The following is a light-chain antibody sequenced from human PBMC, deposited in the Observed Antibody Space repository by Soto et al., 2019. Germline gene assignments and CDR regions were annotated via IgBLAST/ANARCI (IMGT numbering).Light chain of an antibody. CDR1: ISDVGGYNY. Sequence: QSALTQPASVSGSPGQSITISCTGTISDVGGYNYVSWYQQHPGKAPKLMIYDVSNRPSRVSNRFSGPKSGNTASLTSSGLQAEDEADYYCSSYTSSSTLVFGGGTQLTVL. J-gene: IGLJ2*01. CDR2: DVS. CDR3: SSYTSSSTLV. V-gene: IGLV2-14*01.